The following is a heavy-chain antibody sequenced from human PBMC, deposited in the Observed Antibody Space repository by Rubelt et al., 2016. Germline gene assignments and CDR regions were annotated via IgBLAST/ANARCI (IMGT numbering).Heavy chain of an antibody. CDR3: ARKPLGYDSSGYYYENYFDY. CDR2: ISGSGGST. Sequence: GGGLVQPGGSLRLSCAASGFTFSSYAMSWVRQAPGKGLEWVSAISGSGGSTYYADSVKGRFTISRDNSKNTLYLQMNSLRAEDTAVYYCARKPLGYDSSGYYYENYFDYWGQGTLVTVSS. CDR1: GFTFSSYA. J-gene: IGHJ4*02. D-gene: IGHD3-22*01. V-gene: IGHV3-23*01.